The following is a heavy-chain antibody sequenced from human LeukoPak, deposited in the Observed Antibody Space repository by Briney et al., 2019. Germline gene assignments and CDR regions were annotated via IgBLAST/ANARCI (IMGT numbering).Heavy chain of an antibody. J-gene: IGHJ4*02. CDR2: IYSGGST. V-gene: IGHV3-53*01. Sequence: GGSLRLSCADSGFTVSSNYMSWVRQAPGKGLEWVSVIYSGGSTYYADSVKGRFTISRDNSKNTLYLQMNSLRVEDTAVYYCARGPAGTGFDYWGQGTLVTVSS. CDR3: ARGPAGTGFDY. CDR1: GFTVSSNY. D-gene: IGHD6-13*01.